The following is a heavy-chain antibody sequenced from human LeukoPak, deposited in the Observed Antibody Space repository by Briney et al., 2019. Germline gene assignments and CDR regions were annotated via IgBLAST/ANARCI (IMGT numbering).Heavy chain of an antibody. J-gene: IGHJ4*02. CDR2: IYYSGST. CDR3: ASAVAGTKADDY. V-gene: IGHV4-39*07. CDR1: GGSISSSSYY. D-gene: IGHD6-19*01. Sequence: PSETLSLTCTVSGGSISSSSYYWGWIRQPPGKGLEWIGSIYYSGSTYYNPSLKSRVTISVDTSKNQFSLKLSSVTAADTAVYYCASAVAGTKADDYWGQGTLVTVSS.